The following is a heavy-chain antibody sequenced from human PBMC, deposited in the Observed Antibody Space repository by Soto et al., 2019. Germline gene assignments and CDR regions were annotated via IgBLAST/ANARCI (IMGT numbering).Heavy chain of an antibody. CDR2: INQDGNDK. D-gene: IGHD2-2*01. Sequence: EAQLVESGGDLVQPGGSLRLTCAASAFTFSSYWMSWVRQAPGKGLEWVANINQDGNDKYYLDSVKGRFTISRDNAKNSVYLQLSSRRAEDTAVYYCAREMGPTNLWGQGTLVTVSS. CDR1: AFTFSSYW. CDR3: AREMGPTNL. J-gene: IGHJ5*02. V-gene: IGHV3-7*01.